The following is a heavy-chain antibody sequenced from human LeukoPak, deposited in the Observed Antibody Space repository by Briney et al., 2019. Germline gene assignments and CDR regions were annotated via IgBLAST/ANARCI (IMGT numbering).Heavy chain of an antibody. CDR1: GGSISSSSYY. V-gene: IGHV4-39*01. Sequence: SETLSLTCTVSGGSISSSSYYWGWIRQPPGKGLEWIGSIYYSGSTYYNPSLKSRVTISVDTSKNQFSLKLSSVTAADTAVYYCAKMVRGAPIDYWGQGTLVTVSS. D-gene: IGHD3-10*01. CDR3: AKMVRGAPIDY. J-gene: IGHJ4*02. CDR2: IYYSGST.